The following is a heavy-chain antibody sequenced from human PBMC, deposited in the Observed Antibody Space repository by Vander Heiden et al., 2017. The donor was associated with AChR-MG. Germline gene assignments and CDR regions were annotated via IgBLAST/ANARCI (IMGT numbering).Heavy chain of an antibody. D-gene: IGHD6-19*01. CDR3: ARDKALSIAGAGTSGWYFDY. CDR2: IIPIFGTA. CDR1: GGPFSSYA. Sequence: QVQLVQSGAEVKKPGSSVKVSCKAPGGPFSSYAISWVRQAPGQGLEWMGGIIPIFGTANYAQKFQGRVTITADESTSTAYMELSSLRSEDTAVYYCARDKALSIAGAGTSGWYFDYWGQRTLVTVSS. J-gene: IGHJ4*02. V-gene: IGHV1-69*01.